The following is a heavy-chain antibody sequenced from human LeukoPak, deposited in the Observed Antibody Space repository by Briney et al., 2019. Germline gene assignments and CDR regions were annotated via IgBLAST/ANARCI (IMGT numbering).Heavy chain of an antibody. D-gene: IGHD3-22*01. CDR2: INPNSGDT. CDR3: ARDRPLFSSGDYYGMDV. CDR1: GYSFTVYY. V-gene: IGHV1-2*02. Sequence: ASVNVSCKASGYSFTVYYFHWVRQAPGQGLEWMGWINPNSGDTNYAQKFQGRVTMTRDTSISTAYMELSRLGTDDTAVYYCARDRPLFSSGDYYGMDVWGQGTTVTVSS. J-gene: IGHJ6*02.